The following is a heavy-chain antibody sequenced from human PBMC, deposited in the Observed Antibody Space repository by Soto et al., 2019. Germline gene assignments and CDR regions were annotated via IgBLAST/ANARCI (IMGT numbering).Heavy chain of an antibody. D-gene: IGHD6-13*01. J-gene: IGHJ4*02. CDR3: ATLNRPISSSWQGDY. V-gene: IGHV1-69*01. CDR2: IIPIVGTA. Sequence: QVQLVQSGAEVKKPGSSVKVSCKASGGTFSSYAISWVRQAPGQGLEWMGGIIPIVGTANYAQKFQGRVTSTADESTSTAYMELSRLRSEDTAVYCCATLNRPISSSWQGDYWGQGTLVTVSS. CDR1: GGTFSSYA.